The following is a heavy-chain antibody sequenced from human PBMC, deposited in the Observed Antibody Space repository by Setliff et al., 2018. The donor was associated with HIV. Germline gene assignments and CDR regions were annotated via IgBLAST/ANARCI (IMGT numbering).Heavy chain of an antibody. D-gene: IGHD3-3*01. V-gene: IGHV3-11*01. J-gene: IGHJ4*02. CDR3: VSVITELRLYEWSYYFDY. CDR1: GFTFSDYY. Sequence: GGSLRLSCAASGFTFSDYYMSWIRQAPGKGLEWVSSISHSGSPTHYADSVKGRFTISRDNAKKSLYLEMNRLRVDDTAVYYCVSVITELRLYEWSYYFDYWGQGTLVTVSS. CDR2: ISHSGSPT.